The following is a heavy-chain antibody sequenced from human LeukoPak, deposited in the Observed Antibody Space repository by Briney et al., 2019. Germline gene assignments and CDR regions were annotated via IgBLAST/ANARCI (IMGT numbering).Heavy chain of an antibody. V-gene: IGHV4-4*07. D-gene: IGHD6-13*01. Sequence: SETLSLTRTVSGGSISSYYWSWIRQPAGKGLEWIGRIYTSGSTNYNPSLRSRVTMSVDTSKNQFSLKLSSVTAADTAVYYCARHLSSSWNFDYWGRGTLVTVSS. CDR1: GGSISSYY. CDR3: ARHLSSSWNFDY. CDR2: IYTSGST. J-gene: IGHJ4*02.